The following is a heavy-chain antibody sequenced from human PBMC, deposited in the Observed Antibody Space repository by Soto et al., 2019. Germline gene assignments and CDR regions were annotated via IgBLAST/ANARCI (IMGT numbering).Heavy chain of an antibody. V-gene: IGHV3-30*18. CDR1: GFTFSSYG. CDR2: ISYDGSNK. Sequence: QVQLVESGGGVVQPGRSLRLSCAASGFTFSSYGMHWVRPAPGKGLEWVAVISYDGSNKYYAGSVKGRFTISRDNSKNTLYLQMNSLRAEDTAVYYCAKCGYLAFRVVSHYYFDYWGQGTLVTVSS. CDR3: AKCGYLAFRVVSHYYFDY. D-gene: IGHD5-18*01. J-gene: IGHJ4*02.